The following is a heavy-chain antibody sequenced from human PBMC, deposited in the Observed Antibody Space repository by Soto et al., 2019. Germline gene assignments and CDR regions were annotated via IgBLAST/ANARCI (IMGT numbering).Heavy chain of an antibody. CDR3: AKGASNRVPDGFNI. CDR2: ISYDGSNT. D-gene: IGHD3-10*01. CDR1: GFTFSSYG. J-gene: IGHJ3*02. Sequence: GGSLRLSCAASGFTFSSYGMHWVRQAPGKGLEWVTFISYDGSNTYYADSVKGRFTISRDNSKNTLYLQMNSLRAEDTAVYYCAKGASNRVPDGFNIWGQGTMVTVSS. V-gene: IGHV3-30*18.